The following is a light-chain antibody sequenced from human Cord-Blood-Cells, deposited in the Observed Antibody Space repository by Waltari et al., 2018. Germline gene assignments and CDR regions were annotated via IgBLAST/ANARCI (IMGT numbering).Light chain of an antibody. V-gene: IGLV6-57*03. CDR1: SGSIASTY. J-gene: IGLJ2*01. CDR3: QSYDSSNVV. CDR2: EDN. Sequence: NFMLTQPHSVSESPGKTVTISCTRSSGSIASTYVQWYQQRPGSAPTTGNYEDNQKPSGVPDRFSGSIDSSSNSASLTISGLKTEDEADYYCQSYDSSNVVFGGGTKLTVL.